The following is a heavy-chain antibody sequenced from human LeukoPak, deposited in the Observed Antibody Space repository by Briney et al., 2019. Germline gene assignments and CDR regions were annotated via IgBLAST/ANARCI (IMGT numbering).Heavy chain of an antibody. CDR2: ISYSEST. D-gene: IGHD2-2*01. Sequence: SETLSLTCTVSGGSISSYYWSWIRQPPGKGLEWIGYISYSESTYYNPSLKSRVTISVDTSKNQFSLKLSSVTAADTAVYYCARHTIFEIWGQGTMVTVSS. CDR3: ARHTIFEI. V-gene: IGHV4-59*08. J-gene: IGHJ3*02. CDR1: GGSISSYY.